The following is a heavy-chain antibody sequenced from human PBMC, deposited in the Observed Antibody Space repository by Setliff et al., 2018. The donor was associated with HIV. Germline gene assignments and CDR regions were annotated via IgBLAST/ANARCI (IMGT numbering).Heavy chain of an antibody. V-gene: IGHV5-51*01. CDR1: GYSFSTYW. D-gene: IGHD4-17*01. J-gene: IGHJ4*02. Sequence: GESLKISCKGSGYSFSTYWIAWVRQMPGKGLEWMGVIFPGDSDARYSPSFQGPVTISVDESISTAYLQWSSLQASDTAMYHCARVYGDFEENLFYFDNWGLGTLVTVSS. CDR2: IFPGDSDA. CDR3: ARVYGDFEENLFYFDN.